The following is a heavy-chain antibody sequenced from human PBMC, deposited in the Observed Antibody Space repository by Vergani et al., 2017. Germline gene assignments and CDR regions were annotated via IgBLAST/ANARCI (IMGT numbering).Heavy chain of an antibody. CDR1: GFTSAGYA. J-gene: IGHJ5*02. CDR2: ISWNCNSI. CDR3: AKDLGTSSGGGWFDA. V-gene: IGHV3-9*02. Sequence: EVQLEESGGGLVLPGRSLRLSCVASGFTSAGYAMHWVRQAPGKGLEWVSGISWNCNSIGYADSVKGRFTISRDNAKNSLYLQMNSLRAEDTALYYCAKDLGTSSGGGWFDAWCQGTLVTVSS. D-gene: IGHD6-6*01.